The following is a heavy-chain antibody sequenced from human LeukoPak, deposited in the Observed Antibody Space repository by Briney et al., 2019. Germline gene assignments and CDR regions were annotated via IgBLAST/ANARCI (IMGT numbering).Heavy chain of an antibody. J-gene: IGHJ4*02. CDR3: ARDGRPLDY. CDR1: EFTFRTSW. CDR2: IKEDGTEI. V-gene: IGHV3-7*01. Sequence: GGSLRLSCAASEFTFRTSWMSWVRQAPGKGLEWVANIKEDGTEIYYMDSVKGRFTISRDNAKNSLYLQMNSLRAEDTAVYYCARDGRPLDYWGQGTLVTVSS. D-gene: IGHD1-26*01.